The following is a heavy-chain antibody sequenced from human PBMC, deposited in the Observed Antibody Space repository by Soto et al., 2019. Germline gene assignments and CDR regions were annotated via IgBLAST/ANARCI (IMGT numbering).Heavy chain of an antibody. J-gene: IGHJ4*02. CDR2: INHSGST. V-gene: IGHV4-34*01. CDR1: GGSFSGYY. CDR3: ARGLTGYDYVWGSYRYKKYFDY. Sequence: SETLSLTCAVYGGSFSGYYWSWIRQPPGKGLEWIGEINHSGSTNYNPSLKSRVTISVDTSKKQFSLKLSSVTAADTNVYYCARGLTGYDYVWGSYRYKKYFDYWGQGTLVTVSS. D-gene: IGHD3-16*02.